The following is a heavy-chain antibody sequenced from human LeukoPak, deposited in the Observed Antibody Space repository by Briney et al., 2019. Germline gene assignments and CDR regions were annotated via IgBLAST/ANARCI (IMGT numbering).Heavy chain of an antibody. J-gene: IGHJ5*02. D-gene: IGHD1-1*01. V-gene: IGHV4-59*01. CDR3: ARAYEGTFDP. CDR1: GGSISSYY. Sequence: PSETLSLTCTVSGGSISSYYWSWIRQPPGKGLEWIGYICYSGSTNYNPPLKSRVTISVDTSKNQFSLKLSSVTAADTAVYYCARAYEGTFDPWGQGTLVTVSS. CDR2: ICYSGST.